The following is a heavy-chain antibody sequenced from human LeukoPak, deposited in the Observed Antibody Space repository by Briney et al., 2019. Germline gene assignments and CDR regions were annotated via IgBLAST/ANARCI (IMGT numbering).Heavy chain of an antibody. V-gene: IGHV1-8*01. CDR2: MNPNSGNT. D-gene: IGHD1-26*01. CDR3: ARLAGHSGIAYGMDV. Sequence: ASVKVSCKASGYTFTSYDINWVRQATGQRLEWMGWMNPNSGNTGYAQKFQGRVTMTRNTSISTAYMELSSLRSEDTAVYYCARLAGHSGIAYGMDVWGQGTTVTVSS. J-gene: IGHJ6*02. CDR1: GYTFTSYD.